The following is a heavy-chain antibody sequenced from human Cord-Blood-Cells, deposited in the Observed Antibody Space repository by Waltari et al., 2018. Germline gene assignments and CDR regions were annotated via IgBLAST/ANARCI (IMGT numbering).Heavy chain of an antibody. CDR2: NIPIFGTA. V-gene: IGHV1-69*06. J-gene: IGHJ4*02. CDR3: AGHPGYSGYDY. D-gene: IGHD5-12*01. CDR1: GGTFSSYA. Sequence: QVQLVQSGGEVKKPGSSVKVSCKASGGTFSSYAISWVRQAPGQGLEWMGRNIPIFGTANYPRNSHGRVTITSDKSTSTAYMEVSSLTAEDRAVYYGAGHPGYSGYDYWGQGTLLSAS.